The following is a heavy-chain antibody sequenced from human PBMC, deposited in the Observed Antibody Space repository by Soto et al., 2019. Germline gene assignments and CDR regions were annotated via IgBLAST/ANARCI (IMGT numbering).Heavy chain of an antibody. CDR1: GFNFSDYY. J-gene: IGHJ4*02. V-gene: IGHV3-21*04. Sequence: GWSLRLSCAGSGFNFSDYYMVWVRQAPGKGLEWVSSISRSGANIHYADSVKGRFTISRDNARNSLYLQMNSLRAEDTARYFCARGINRSGAYWGQGTQVTVSS. D-gene: IGHD3-10*01. CDR2: ISRSGANI. CDR3: ARGINRSGAY.